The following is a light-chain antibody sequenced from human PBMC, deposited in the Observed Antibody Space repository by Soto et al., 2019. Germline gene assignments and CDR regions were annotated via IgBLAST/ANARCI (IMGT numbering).Light chain of an antibody. CDR3: HSYDSSNPVV. CDR1: SGNIASSS. Sequence: NFMLTQPHSVSESPGKTVTISCTRSSGNIASSSVQWYQQRPGSAPTTVIYEDSQRFSGVADRFSGSIDTSSNSASLTISGLKAEDEADYYCHSYDSSNPVVFGGGTKLTVL. CDR2: EDS. J-gene: IGLJ2*01. V-gene: IGLV6-57*04.